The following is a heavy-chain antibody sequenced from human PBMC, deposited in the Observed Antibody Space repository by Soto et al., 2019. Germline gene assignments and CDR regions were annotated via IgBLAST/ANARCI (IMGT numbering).Heavy chain of an antibody. CDR2: ISYSGTT. V-gene: IGHV4-30-4*08. CDR3: ARGRGYSYGLDP. D-gene: IGHD5-18*01. Sequence: SETLSLTCTVSGDSITSNNNYWSWIRQPPGEGLEWIGFISYSGTTSYSPSLKSRVAISLDTSKNQFSLSLSSVTAADTAVYYCARGRGYSYGLDPWGQGTLVTVSS. J-gene: IGHJ5*02. CDR1: GDSITSNNNY.